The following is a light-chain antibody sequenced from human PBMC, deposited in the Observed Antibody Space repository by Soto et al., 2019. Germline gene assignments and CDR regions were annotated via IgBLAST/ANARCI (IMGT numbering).Light chain of an antibody. CDR1: QSVSRD. V-gene: IGKV3-15*01. Sequence: EIVMTPSPATLSVSPVERATLSCRASQSVSRDLAWYQQKPGQAPRLLIYGASTRAAGIPARFSGSGSGTDFTLTISSLEPEDSAVYYCQQRHMWPITLGQGTRLEIK. J-gene: IGKJ5*01. CDR3: QQRHMWPIT. CDR2: GAS.